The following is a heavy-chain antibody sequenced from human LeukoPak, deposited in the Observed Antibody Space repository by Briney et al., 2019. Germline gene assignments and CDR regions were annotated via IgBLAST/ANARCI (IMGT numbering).Heavy chain of an antibody. V-gene: IGHV3-11*04. D-gene: IGHD1-26*01. J-gene: IGHJ3*02. CDR3: ARDSIVGADDAYDI. Sequence: GGSLRLSCAASGFIVSKSYMSWVRQAPGKGLEWVSYISSSGSSIYYADSVKGRFTISRDSAKHSLFLQMNSLRAEDTAAYYCARDSIVGADDAYDIWGQGTMVTVSS. CDR2: ISSSGSSI. CDR1: GFIVSKSY.